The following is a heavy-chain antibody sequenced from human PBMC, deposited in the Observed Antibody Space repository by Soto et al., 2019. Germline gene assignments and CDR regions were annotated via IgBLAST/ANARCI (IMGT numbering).Heavy chain of an antibody. CDR1: GFTFSSYA. V-gene: IGHV3-23*01. CDR2: ISGSGGST. Sequence: PGGSLRLSCAASGFTFSSYAMSWVRQAPGKWLEWVSAISGSGGSTYYADSVKGRFTISRDNSKNTLYLQMNSLRAEDTAVYYCAKSLGDSSGYYRTPFDYWGQGTLVTVSS. J-gene: IGHJ4*02. D-gene: IGHD3-22*01. CDR3: AKSLGDSSGYYRTPFDY.